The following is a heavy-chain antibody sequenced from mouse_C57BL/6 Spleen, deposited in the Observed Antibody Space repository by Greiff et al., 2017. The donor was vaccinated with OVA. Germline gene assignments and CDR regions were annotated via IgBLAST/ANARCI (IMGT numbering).Heavy chain of an antibody. CDR3: AREAYYRNFRYAMDY. Sequence: QVQLKQSGAELVRPGASVKLSCKASGYTFTDYYINWVKQRPGQGLEWIARIYPGSGNTYYNEKFKGKATLTAEKSSSTAYMQLSSLTSEDSAVYFCAREAYYRNFRYAMDYWGQGTSVTVSS. J-gene: IGHJ4*01. D-gene: IGHD2-5*01. V-gene: IGHV1-76*01. CDR2: IYPGSGNT. CDR1: GYTFTDYY.